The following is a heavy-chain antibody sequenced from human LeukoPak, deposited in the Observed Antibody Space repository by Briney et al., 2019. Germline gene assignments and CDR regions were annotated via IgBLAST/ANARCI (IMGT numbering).Heavy chain of an antibody. D-gene: IGHD2-15*01. Sequence: GGPLSLSCAASGFTFSTYFMSWVRQAPGKGLEWVASMKGDGSEEYYVDSVKGRFTISRDNAKNPLYLQMNSLRAEDTAVYYCARLHCTGGSCYSYFVYWGQGTQVTVSS. CDR2: MKGDGSEE. CDR3: ARLHCTGGSCYSYFVY. V-gene: IGHV3-7*01. CDR1: GFTFSTYF. J-gene: IGHJ4*02.